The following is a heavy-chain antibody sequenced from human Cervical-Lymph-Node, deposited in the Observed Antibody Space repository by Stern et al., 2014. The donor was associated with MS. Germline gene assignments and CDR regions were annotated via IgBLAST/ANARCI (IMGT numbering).Heavy chain of an antibody. CDR3: ARGYSSSWYWFDS. CDR2: IYNSGST. J-gene: IGHJ5*01. D-gene: IGHD6-13*01. V-gene: IGHV4-59*01. CDR1: GGSISSYY. Sequence: QLQLQESGPGLVKPSETLSLTCTVSGGSISSYYWSWIRQPPGKGLEWIGYIYNSGSTNYNPSLKSRVTTSVDTSKNQFSLKLTSVTAADTAVYFCARGYSSSWYWFDSWGQGTQVTVSS.